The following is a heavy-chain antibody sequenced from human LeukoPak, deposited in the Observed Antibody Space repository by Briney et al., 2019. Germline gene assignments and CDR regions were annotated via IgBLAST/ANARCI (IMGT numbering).Heavy chain of an antibody. CDR1: GFTFSSYS. Sequence: PGGSLRLSCAASGFTFSSYSMNWVRQAPGKGLEWVSSISSSSSYIYYADSVKGRFTISRDNAKNSLYLQMNSLRAEDTAVYYCARASNEARVTIFGGAADYWGQGTLVTVSS. CDR3: ARASNEARVTIFGGAADY. CDR2: ISSSSSYI. D-gene: IGHD3-3*01. J-gene: IGHJ4*02. V-gene: IGHV3-21*01.